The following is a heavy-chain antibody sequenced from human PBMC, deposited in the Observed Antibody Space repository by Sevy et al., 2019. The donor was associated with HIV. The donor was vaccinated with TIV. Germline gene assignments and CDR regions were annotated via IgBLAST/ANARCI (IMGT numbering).Heavy chain of an antibody. D-gene: IGHD3-22*01. CDR3: ARGPHYYYDSTSFFEY. V-gene: IGHV3-48*03. CDR1: GFRFSSYE. CDR2: IISSAKSI. Sequence: GGSLRLSCAASGFRFSSYEMNWVRQAPGKGLEWVSSIISSAKSIYYADSVKGRFTVSRDNAKNSLFLQMNSLRAEDTAIYYCARGPHYYYDSTSFFEYWGQGTLVTVSS. J-gene: IGHJ4*02.